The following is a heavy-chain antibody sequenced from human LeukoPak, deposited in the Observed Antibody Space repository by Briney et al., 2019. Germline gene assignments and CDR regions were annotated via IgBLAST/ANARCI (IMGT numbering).Heavy chain of an antibody. D-gene: IGHD5-24*01. CDR1: GFTFDDYT. CDR2: ISWDGGST. V-gene: IGHV3-43*01. J-gene: IGHJ6*03. Sequence: GGSLRLSCAASGFTFDDYTMHWVRQAPGKGLEWVSLISWDGGSTYYADSVKGRFTISRDNSKNSLYLQMHSLRTEDTALYYCAEDIATSSAYYYYYYMDVWGKGTTVTVSS. CDR3: AEDIATSSAYYYYYYMDV.